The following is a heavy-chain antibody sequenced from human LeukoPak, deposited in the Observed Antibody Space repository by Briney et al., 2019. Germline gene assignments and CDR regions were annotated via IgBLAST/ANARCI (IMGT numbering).Heavy chain of an antibody. J-gene: IGHJ6*03. CDR2: IKSKTDGGTT. CDR3: TTNYYDSSGLYYYYYMDV. V-gene: IGHV3-15*01. Sequence: PGRSLRLSCAASGFTFTNAWMSWVRQAPGKGLEWVGRIKSKTDGGTTDYAAPVKGRFTISRDDSKNTLYLQMNSLKTEDTAVYYCTTNYYDSSGLYYYYYMDVWGKGTTVTVSS. CDR1: GFTFTNAW. D-gene: IGHD3-22*01.